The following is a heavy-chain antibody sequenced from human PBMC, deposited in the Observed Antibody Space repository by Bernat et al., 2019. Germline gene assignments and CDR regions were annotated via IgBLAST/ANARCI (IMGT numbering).Heavy chain of an antibody. CDR1: GFTFSSYW. V-gene: IGHV3-74*01. Sequence: EVQLVESGGGLVQPGGSLKLSCAASGFTFSSYWMHWVRQAPGKGLVWVSRINSDGSSTSYADSVKGRFTISRDNAKNTLYLQMNSLRAEDTAVYYCARDRVDTAMFPPLNWFDPWGQGTLVTVSS. J-gene: IGHJ5*02. CDR3: ARDRVDTAMFPPLNWFDP. D-gene: IGHD5-18*01. CDR2: INSDGSST.